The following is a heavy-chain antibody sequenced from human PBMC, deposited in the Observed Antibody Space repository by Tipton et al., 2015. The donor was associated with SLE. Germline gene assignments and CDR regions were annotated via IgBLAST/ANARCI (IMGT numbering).Heavy chain of an antibody. V-gene: IGHV4-34*01. CDR1: GGSFSGYY. CDR2: INHSGST. CDR3: ASTYRGSGSEGWFDP. Sequence: GLVKPSETLSLTCAVYGGSFSGYYWSWIRQPPGKGLEWIGEINHSGSTNYNPSLKSRVTISVDTSKNQFSLKLSSVTAADTAVYYCASTYRGSGSEGWFDPWGQGTLVTVSS. J-gene: IGHJ5*02. D-gene: IGHD1-26*01.